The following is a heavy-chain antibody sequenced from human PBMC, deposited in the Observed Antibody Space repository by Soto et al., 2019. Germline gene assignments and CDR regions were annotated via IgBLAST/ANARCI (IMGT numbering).Heavy chain of an antibody. CDR2: INPNSGGT. CDR1: GYTFTSYD. CDR3: ARSRRPYDSSGYGNWYFDL. D-gene: IGHD3-22*01. V-gene: IGHV1-2*04. Sequence: ASVKVSCKASGYTFTSYDINWVRQAPGQGLEWMGWINPNSGGTNYAQKFQGWVTMTRDTSISTAYMELSRLRSDDTAVYYCARSRRPYDSSGYGNWYFDLWGRGTLVTVSS. J-gene: IGHJ2*01.